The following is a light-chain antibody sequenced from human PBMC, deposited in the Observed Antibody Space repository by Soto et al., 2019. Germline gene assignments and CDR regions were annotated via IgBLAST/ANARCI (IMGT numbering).Light chain of an antibody. CDR3: SSYTSKNTQV. Sequence: QSVLTQPASVSGSPGQSITISCTGTSSDVGGYNYVSWYQQHPGKAPKLMIYEVSHRPSGVSNRFSGSKSANTASMTISGLQAEDEADYYCSSYTSKNTQVFGGGSKVTVL. CDR1: SSDVGGYNY. CDR2: EVS. J-gene: IGLJ3*02. V-gene: IGLV2-14*01.